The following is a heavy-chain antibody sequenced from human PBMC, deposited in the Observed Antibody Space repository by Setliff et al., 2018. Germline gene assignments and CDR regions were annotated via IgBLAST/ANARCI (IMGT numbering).Heavy chain of an antibody. V-gene: IGHV4-61*02. Sequence: SETLSLTCTVPGGSITSGSFYWSWIRQPAGKRLEWIGRIHASGSPSYNPSLESRVTISLDTSTNQFFLKLSSVTAADTAVYYCTRERYFDWFFEYWGQGTLVTVSS. CDR3: TRERYFDWFFEY. J-gene: IGHJ4*02. D-gene: IGHD3-9*01. CDR1: GGSITSGSFY. CDR2: IHASGSP.